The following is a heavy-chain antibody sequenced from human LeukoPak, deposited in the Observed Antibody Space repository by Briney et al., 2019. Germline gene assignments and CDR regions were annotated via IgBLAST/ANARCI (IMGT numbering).Heavy chain of an antibody. CDR3: ARDPRIVGALDY. Sequence: GGSLRLSCAASGFTFSSYAMHWVRQAPGKGLEWVAVISYDGSNKYYADSVKGRFTISRDNSKNTLYLQMNSLRAEDTAVYYCARDPRIVGALDYWGQGTLVTVSS. CDR2: ISYDGSNK. V-gene: IGHV3-30-3*01. CDR1: GFTFSSYA. J-gene: IGHJ4*02. D-gene: IGHD1-26*01.